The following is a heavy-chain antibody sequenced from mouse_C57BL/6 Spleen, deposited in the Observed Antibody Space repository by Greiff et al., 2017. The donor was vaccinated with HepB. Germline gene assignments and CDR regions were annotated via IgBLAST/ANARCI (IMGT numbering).Heavy chain of an antibody. CDR2: IDPETGGT. Sequence: QVQLKESGAELVRPGASVTLSCKASGYTFTDYEMHWVKQTPVHGLEWIGAIDPETGGTAYNQKFKGKAILTADKSSSTAYMELRSLTSEDSAVYYCTSLLRRGGYWGQGTTLTVSS. CDR3: TSLLRRGGY. CDR1: GYTFTDYE. J-gene: IGHJ2*01. V-gene: IGHV1-15*01. D-gene: IGHD2-12*01.